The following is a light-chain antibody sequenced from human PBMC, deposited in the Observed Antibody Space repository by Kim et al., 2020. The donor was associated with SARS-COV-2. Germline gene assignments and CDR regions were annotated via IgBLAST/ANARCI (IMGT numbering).Light chain of an antibody. CDR1: QGISTY. CDR3: QQLNNYPWT. V-gene: IGKV1-9*01. Sequence: DIQLTHSPPFLSASVGDRVTITCRASQGISTYLAWYQQIPGKAPKLLIYRASTLQSGVPSRFSGSGSGTEFTLTISNLQPEEFVIYYCQQLNNYPWTFGQGTKVDIK. J-gene: IGKJ1*01. CDR2: RAS.